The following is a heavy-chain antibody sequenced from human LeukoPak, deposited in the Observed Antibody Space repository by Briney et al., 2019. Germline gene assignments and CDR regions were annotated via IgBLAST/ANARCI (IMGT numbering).Heavy chain of an antibody. D-gene: IGHD2-2*01. CDR3: ARLLGYCSSTSCYGVPYYFDY. CDR2: IYPGDSDT. J-gene: IGHJ4*02. CDR1: GYSFTSYW. Sequence: GESLQISCKGSGYSFTSYWIGWVRQMPGEGLEWMGIIYPGDSDTRYSPSFQGQVTISADKSISTAYLQWSSLKASDTAMYYCARLLGYCSSTSCYGVPYYFDYWGQGTLVTVSS. V-gene: IGHV5-51*01.